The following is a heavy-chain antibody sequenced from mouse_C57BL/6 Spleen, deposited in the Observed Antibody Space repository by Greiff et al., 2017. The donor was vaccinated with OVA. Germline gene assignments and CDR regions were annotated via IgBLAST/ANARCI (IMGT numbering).Heavy chain of an antibody. CDR3: ERTRGYFDV. V-gene: IGHV5-17*01. J-gene: IGHJ1*03. CDR2: ISSGSSTI. CDR1: GFTFSDYG. Sequence: EVKLVESGGGLVKPGGSLKLSCAASGFTFSDYGMHWVRQAPEKGLEWVAYISSGSSTIYYADTVKGRFTISRDNAKNTLFLQMTSLRSEDTAMYYCERTRGYFDVWGTGTTVTVSS.